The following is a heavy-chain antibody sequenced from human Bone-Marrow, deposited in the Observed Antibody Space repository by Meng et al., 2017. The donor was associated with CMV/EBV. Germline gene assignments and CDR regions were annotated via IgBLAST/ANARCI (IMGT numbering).Heavy chain of an antibody. V-gene: IGHV3-21*01. CDR2: ISSSSSYI. CDR1: GFTFSSYS. CDR3: ARDSNYYYYGMDV. Sequence: GESLKISCAASGFTFSSYSMNWVRQAPGKGLEWVSSISSSSSYIYYADSVKGRFTISRDNAKNSLYLQMNSLRAEDTAVYYCARDSNYYYYGMDVWGQGNTVNV. D-gene: IGHD4-11*01. J-gene: IGHJ6*02.